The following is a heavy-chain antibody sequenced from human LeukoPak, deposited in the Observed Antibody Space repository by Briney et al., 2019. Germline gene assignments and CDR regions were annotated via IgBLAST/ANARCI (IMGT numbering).Heavy chain of an antibody. J-gene: IGHJ5*01. CDR1: GFTFSSFG. V-gene: IGHV3-21*01. CDR3: ARDLASASCSCRWFDY. CDR2: ISGNTRYI. Sequence: GGSLRLSCAASGFTFSSFGMNWVRQAPGKGLEWVASISGNTRYISFVDSLKGRFTISRDNAKNSLYLQMNSLRAEDTAVYYCARDLASASCSCRWFDYWGQGTLVTVSS. D-gene: IGHD2-2*01.